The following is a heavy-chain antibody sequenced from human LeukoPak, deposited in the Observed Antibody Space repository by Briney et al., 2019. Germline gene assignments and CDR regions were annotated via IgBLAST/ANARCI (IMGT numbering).Heavy chain of an antibody. Sequence: WGSLRLSCAASGFTFSSYGMHWVRQAPGKGLEWVSYISSSGDNIHYSDSVEGRFTASRDNAKNSLYLQMNSLRAEDTAVYYCARVPSTWYDYGDSGDHWGQGTLVSVSS. CDR3: ARVPSTWYDYGDSGDH. J-gene: IGHJ4*02. D-gene: IGHD4-17*01. CDR2: ISSSGDNI. V-gene: IGHV3-48*01. CDR1: GFTFSSYG.